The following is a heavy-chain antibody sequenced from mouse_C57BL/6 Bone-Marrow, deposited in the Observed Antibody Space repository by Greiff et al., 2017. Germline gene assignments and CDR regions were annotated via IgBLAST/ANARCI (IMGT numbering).Heavy chain of an antibody. V-gene: IGHV1-69*01. D-gene: IGHD2-3*01. CDR3: ASGDDDYSNWDFDD. J-gene: IGHJ1*03. CDR2: IDPSDSYT. CDR1: GYTFTSYW. Sequence: QVQLQQPGAELVMPGASVKLSCKASGYTFTSYWMHWVKQRPGQGLEWIGEIDPSDSYTNYNQKFKGKSTLTVDKSSSTAYMQLSSLTSEDSAVYYCASGDDDYSNWDFDDWGTGTTVTVSS.